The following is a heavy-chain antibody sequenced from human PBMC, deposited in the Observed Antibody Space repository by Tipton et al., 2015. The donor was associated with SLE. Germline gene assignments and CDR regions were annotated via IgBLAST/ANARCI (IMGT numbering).Heavy chain of an antibody. CDR2: ISDSGIT. D-gene: IGHD6-19*01. CDR3: ARRGGWAHYYYGMDV. V-gene: IGHV4-59*11. J-gene: IGHJ6*02. CDR1: GASISSHY. Sequence: TLSLTCSVSGASISSHYWTWIRQPPGKGLEWIGYISDSGITNYNPSLKSRVAISVDTSKNQFSLKLSSVTAADTAVYYCARRGGWAHYYYGMDVWGQGTTVTVSS.